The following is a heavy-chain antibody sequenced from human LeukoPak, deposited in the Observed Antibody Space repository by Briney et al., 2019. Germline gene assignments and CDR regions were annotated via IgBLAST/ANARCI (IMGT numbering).Heavy chain of an antibody. Sequence: SETLSLTCTVSGGSISNYYWSWIRQPPGKGLEWIGYIYYSGSTNYNPSLKSRVTISVDTSKNQFSLKLSSVTAADTAVYYCARGLSSGWYGDWGQGTLVTVSS. CDR3: ARGLSSGWYGD. CDR2: IYYSGST. V-gene: IGHV4-59*01. CDR1: GGSISNYY. D-gene: IGHD6-19*01. J-gene: IGHJ4*02.